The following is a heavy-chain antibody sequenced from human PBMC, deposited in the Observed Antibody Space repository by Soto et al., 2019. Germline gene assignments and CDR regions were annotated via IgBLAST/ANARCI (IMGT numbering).Heavy chain of an antibody. CDR2: ISIYNDNT. Sequence: QVQLVQSGAEVKKPGASVKVSCKASGYTFTSYGISWVRQAPGQGLEWMGWISIYNDNTKYAQKFQGRVTMTTDTXTNTAYRELRSLRSDDTAVYYCARVEADYGDYFDYWGQGTLVTVSS. D-gene: IGHD4-17*01. V-gene: IGHV1-18*01. CDR3: ARVEADYGDYFDY. J-gene: IGHJ4*02. CDR1: GYTFTSYG.